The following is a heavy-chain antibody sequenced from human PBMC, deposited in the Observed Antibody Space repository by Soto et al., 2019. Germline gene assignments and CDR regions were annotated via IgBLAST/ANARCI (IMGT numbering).Heavy chain of an antibody. CDR3: ATDLPPPEYSSCLKDDAFDI. CDR1: GYTLTELS. V-gene: IGHV1-24*01. D-gene: IGHD6-6*01. Sequence: QVQLVQSGAEVKKPGASVKVSCKVSGYTLTELSMHWVRQAPGKGLEWMGGFDPEDGETIYAQKFQGRVTMTEDTSTDTAYMELSSLRSEDTAVYYCATDLPPPEYSSCLKDDAFDIWGQGTMVTVSS. J-gene: IGHJ3*02. CDR2: FDPEDGET.